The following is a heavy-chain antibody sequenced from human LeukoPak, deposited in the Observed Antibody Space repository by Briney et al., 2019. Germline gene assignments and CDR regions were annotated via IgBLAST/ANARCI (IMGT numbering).Heavy chain of an antibody. Sequence: SETLSLTCTVSGGSISNYYWNWIRQPPGKGLEWISYVSYSGSTKYNPSLKSRVTISVDTSKNQCSLKLRSVTAAHTAVYYCARRDCSGGTCPFDYWGQGTLVTVSS. CDR1: GGSISNYY. D-gene: IGHD2-15*01. V-gene: IGHV4-59*01. CDR2: VSYSGST. CDR3: ARRDCSGGTCPFDY. J-gene: IGHJ4*02.